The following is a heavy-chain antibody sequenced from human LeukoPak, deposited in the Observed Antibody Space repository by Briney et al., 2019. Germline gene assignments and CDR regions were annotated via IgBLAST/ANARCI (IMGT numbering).Heavy chain of an antibody. CDR3: HSAATHS. J-gene: IGHJ4*02. V-gene: IGHV3-74*01. Sequence: GGSLRLSCAASGFTFSSYGMHWVRQAPGKGLVWVSRINSDGSETVYADSVKGRFAISRDNAKNTLYLQMNSLRGEDTAVYYCHSAATHSWGQGTLVIVSS. CDR2: INSDGSET. D-gene: IGHD2-15*01. CDR1: GFTFSSYG.